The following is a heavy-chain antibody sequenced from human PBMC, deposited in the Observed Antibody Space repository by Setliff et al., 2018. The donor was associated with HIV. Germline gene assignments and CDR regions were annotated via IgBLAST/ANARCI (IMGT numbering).Heavy chain of an antibody. CDR1: GGSVSSGSYY. J-gene: IGHJ4*02. Sequence: SETLSLTCTVSGGSVSSGSYYWSGIRQPPGKGLEWIGYIYYSGSTNYNPSLKSRVTISVDTSKNQFSLKLSSVTAADTAVYYCARDRYSGSSTDYWGQGTLVTVSS. D-gene: IGHD1-26*01. V-gene: IGHV4-61*01. CDR2: IYYSGST. CDR3: ARDRYSGSSTDY.